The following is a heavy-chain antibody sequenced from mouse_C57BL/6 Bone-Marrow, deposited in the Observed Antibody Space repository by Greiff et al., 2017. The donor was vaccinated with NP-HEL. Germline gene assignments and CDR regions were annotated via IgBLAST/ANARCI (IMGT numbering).Heavy chain of an antibody. CDR2: IWWDDDK. D-gene: IGHD1-1*01. Sequence: QVTLKESGPGILQPSQTLSLTCSFSGFSLSTFGMGVGWIRQPSGQGLEWLAHIWWDDDKYYNPALKSRLTISKDTSKNQVFLKIANVDTADTATYYCARVHYYYGSSPFAYWGQGTLVTVSA. CDR3: ARVHYYYGSSPFAY. V-gene: IGHV8-8*01. CDR1: GFSLSTFGMG. J-gene: IGHJ3*01.